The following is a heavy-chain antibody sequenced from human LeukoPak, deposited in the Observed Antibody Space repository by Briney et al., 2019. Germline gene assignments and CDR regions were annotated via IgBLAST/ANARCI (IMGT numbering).Heavy chain of an antibody. Sequence: SETLSLTCTVSGGSVSSESYHWSWIRQPPGKGLEWIAYIFNSGSSNYNPSLKSRVTISVDTSKNQFSLKLNSVTAADTAQYHCARGVGGLREGLDIWGQGTMVTVSS. D-gene: IGHD3-16*01. V-gene: IGHV4-61*01. CDR3: ARGVGGLREGLDI. J-gene: IGHJ3*02. CDR2: IFNSGSS. CDR1: GGSVSSESYH.